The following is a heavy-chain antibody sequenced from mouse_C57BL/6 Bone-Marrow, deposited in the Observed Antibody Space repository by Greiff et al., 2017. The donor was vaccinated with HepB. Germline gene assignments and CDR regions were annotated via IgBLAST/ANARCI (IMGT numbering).Heavy chain of an antibody. J-gene: IGHJ1*03. CDR2: INPNNGGT. Sequence: VQLQQSGPELVKPGASVKIPCKASGYTFTDYNMDWVKQSHGKSLEWIGDINPNNGGTIYNQKFKGKATLTVDKSSSTAYMELRSLTSEDTAVYYCARDITTVVDWYFDVWGTGTTVTVSS. CDR3: ARDITTVVDWYFDV. D-gene: IGHD1-1*01. V-gene: IGHV1-18*01. CDR1: GYTFTDYN.